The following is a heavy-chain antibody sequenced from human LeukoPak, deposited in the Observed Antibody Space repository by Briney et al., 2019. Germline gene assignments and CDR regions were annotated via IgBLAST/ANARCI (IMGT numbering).Heavy chain of an antibody. V-gene: IGHV3-30-3*01. Sequence: PGGSLRLSCAASGFTFSSYAMHWVRQAPGKGLEWVAVISYDGSNKYYADSVKGRFTISRDNSKNTLYLQMNSLRAEDTAVYFCARSGGHTFESWGQGTLVTVS. D-gene: IGHD3-16*01. J-gene: IGHJ5*01. CDR2: ISYDGSNK. CDR1: GFTFSSYA. CDR3: ARSGGHTFES.